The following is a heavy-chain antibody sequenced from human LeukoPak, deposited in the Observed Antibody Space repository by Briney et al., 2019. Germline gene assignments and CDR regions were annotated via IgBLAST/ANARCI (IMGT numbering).Heavy chain of an antibody. J-gene: IGHJ4*02. CDR1: GFTFGDYG. CDR3: TRVRQWLPYFDY. Sequence: GGSLRLSCTASGFTFGDYGMSWVRQAPGKGLEWVGFIRSKAYGGTTEYAASVKGRFTISRDDSKSIAYLQMNSLKTEDTAVYYCTRVRQWLPYFDYWGQGTLVTVSS. V-gene: IGHV3-49*04. CDR2: IRSKAYGGTT. D-gene: IGHD6-19*01.